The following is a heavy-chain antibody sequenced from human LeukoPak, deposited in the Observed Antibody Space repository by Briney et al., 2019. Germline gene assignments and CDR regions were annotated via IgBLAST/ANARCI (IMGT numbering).Heavy chain of an antibody. V-gene: IGHV3-23*01. Sequence: GGSLRLSCAASGFTVSSYAMSWVRQAPGKGLEWVSAISGSGGSTYYADSVKGRFTISRDNSKNTLYLQMNSLRAEDTAVYYCAKSGGGIQLWLRFYFDYWGQGTLVTVSS. CDR3: AKSGGGIQLWLRFYFDY. CDR2: ISGSGGST. J-gene: IGHJ4*02. D-gene: IGHD5-18*01. CDR1: GFTVSSYA.